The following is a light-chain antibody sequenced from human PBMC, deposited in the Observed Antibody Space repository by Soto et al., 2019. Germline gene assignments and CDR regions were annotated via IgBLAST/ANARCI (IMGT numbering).Light chain of an antibody. CDR3: QHRYNWPLT. V-gene: IGKV3-11*01. Sequence: EVVLTQSPATQSLSPGKKATLSCRASQDINTYLGWYQQKPGQPPRLLIYDASNRASGIPARFSGSGSGTDFTLTIDTLEPEDFAIYYCQHRYNWPLTFGAGTKVEIK. CDR1: QDINTY. CDR2: DAS. J-gene: IGKJ4*01.